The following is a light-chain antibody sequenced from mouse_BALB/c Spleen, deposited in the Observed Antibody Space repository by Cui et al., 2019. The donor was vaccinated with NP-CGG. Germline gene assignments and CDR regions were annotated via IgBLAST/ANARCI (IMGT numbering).Light chain of an antibody. CDR2: GTN. CDR3: ALWYSNHWV. J-gene: IGLJ1*01. Sequence: QAVLTQESALPTSPGETVTLTCRSSTGAVTTSNYANWVQEKPDHLFTGLIGGTNNRAPGVPARFSGSLIGDKAALTITGAQTEDEAIYFCALWYSNHWVFGGGTKTDCP. CDR1: TGAVTTSNY. V-gene: IGLV1*01.